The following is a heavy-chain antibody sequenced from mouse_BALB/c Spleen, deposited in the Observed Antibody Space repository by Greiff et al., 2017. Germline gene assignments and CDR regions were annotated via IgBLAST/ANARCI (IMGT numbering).Heavy chain of an antibody. V-gene: IGHV3-5*02. CDR2: IYYSGTI. Sequence: VQLKESGPGLVKPSQTVSLTCTVTGISITTGNYRWSWIRQFPGNKLEWIGYIYYSGTITYNPSLTSRTTITRDTSKNQFFLEMNSLTAEDTATYYCARVYYGSSRYYFDYWGQGTTLTVSS. CDR3: ARVYYGSSRYYFDY. J-gene: IGHJ2*01. CDR1: GISITTGNYR. D-gene: IGHD1-1*01.